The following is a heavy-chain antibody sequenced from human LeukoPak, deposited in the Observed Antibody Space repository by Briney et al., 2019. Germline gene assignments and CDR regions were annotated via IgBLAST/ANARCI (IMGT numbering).Heavy chain of an antibody. V-gene: IGHV3-23*01. CDR3: AKDFGGNPFDY. CDR2: ISGNGVTT. Sequence: AGGSLRLSCAASGFTFTTSAMSWVRQAPGKGLEWVSAISGNGVTTYYADSVKGRFTVSRDNSKTTMYLQMNSVRAEDTAVYFCAKDFGGNPFDYWGQGTLVTVSS. D-gene: IGHD4-23*01. CDR1: GFTFTTSA. J-gene: IGHJ4*02.